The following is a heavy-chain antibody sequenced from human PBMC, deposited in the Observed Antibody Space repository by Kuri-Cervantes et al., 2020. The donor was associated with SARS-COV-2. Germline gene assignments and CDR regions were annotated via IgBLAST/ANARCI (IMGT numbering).Heavy chain of an antibody. Sequence: GESLKISCAASGFTFSSYGMHWVRQAPGKGLEWVSVIYSGGSTYYADSVKGRFTISRDSSKNMLYLQMNSLRAEDTAVYYCARERYGDYVSPYQYYGMDVWGQGTTVTVSS. CDR2: IYSGGST. D-gene: IGHD4-17*01. CDR1: GFTFSSYG. V-gene: IGHV3-53*01. J-gene: IGHJ6*02. CDR3: ARERYGDYVSPYQYYGMDV.